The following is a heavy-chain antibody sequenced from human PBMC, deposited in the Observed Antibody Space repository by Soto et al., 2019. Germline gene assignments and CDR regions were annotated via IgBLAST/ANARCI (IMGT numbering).Heavy chain of an antibody. CDR3: ERDVVVVMFRWFDP. V-gene: IGHV1-18*01. Sequence: GASVKVSCKASGFTFTSSAVQWVRQALGQGLEWMGWISAYNGNTNYAQKLQGRVTMTTDTSTSTAYMELRSLRSDDTAVYYCERDVVVVMFRWFDPWGQGTLVTVSS. D-gene: IGHD2-15*01. J-gene: IGHJ5*02. CDR1: GFTFTSSA. CDR2: ISAYNGNT.